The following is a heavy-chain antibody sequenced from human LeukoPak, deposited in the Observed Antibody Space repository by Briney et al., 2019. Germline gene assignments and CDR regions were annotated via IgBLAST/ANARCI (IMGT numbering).Heavy chain of an antibody. CDR1: GGTFSSYA. Sequence: ASVKVSCKASGGTFSSYAISWVRQAPGQGLEWMGRIIPILGIANYAQKFQGRVTITADKSTSTAYMELSSLRSEDTAVYYCARDPEVTNYFDYWGQGTLVTVSS. CDR3: ARDPEVTNYFDY. CDR2: IIPILGIA. D-gene: IGHD4-17*01. V-gene: IGHV1-69*04. J-gene: IGHJ4*02.